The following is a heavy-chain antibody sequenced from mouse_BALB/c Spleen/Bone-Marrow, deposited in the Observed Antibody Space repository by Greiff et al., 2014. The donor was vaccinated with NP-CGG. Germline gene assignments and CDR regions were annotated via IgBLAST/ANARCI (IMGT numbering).Heavy chain of an antibody. J-gene: IGHJ2*01. Sequence: QVQLKESGAELVRPGFSVKISCKASGYAFSSYWMNWVKQRPGQGLEWIGQIYPGDGDTNYNGKFKGKATLTADKSSSTAYMQLSSLTSEDSAVYFCARDYYGSRYYFDYWGQGTTLTVSS. D-gene: IGHD1-1*01. CDR1: GYAFSSYW. CDR3: ARDYYGSRYYFDY. CDR2: IYPGDGDT. V-gene: IGHV1-80*01.